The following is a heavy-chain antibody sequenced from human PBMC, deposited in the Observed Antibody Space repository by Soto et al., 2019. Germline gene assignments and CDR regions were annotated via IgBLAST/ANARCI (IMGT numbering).Heavy chain of an antibody. Sequence: PGGSLRLSCAASGFTFSSYGMHWVRQAPGKGLEWVAVISYDGSNKYYADSVKGRLTISRDNSKNTLYLQMNSLRAEDTAVYYCAKSSGYSSGWTDYGMDVWGQGTTVTVSS. CDR2: ISYDGSNK. CDR3: AKSSGYSSGWTDYGMDV. J-gene: IGHJ6*02. CDR1: GFTFSSYG. V-gene: IGHV3-30*18. D-gene: IGHD6-19*01.